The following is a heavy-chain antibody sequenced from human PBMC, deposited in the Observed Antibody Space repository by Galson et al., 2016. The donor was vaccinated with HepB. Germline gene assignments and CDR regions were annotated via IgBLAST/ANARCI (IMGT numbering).Heavy chain of an antibody. J-gene: IGHJ5*02. CDR2: IKQRGTEK. V-gene: IGHV3-7*01. D-gene: IGHD3-3*01. CDR3: ARFWVYDFGWFDP. CDR1: GFTFSNYW. Sequence: SLRLSCAVSGFTFSNYWMTWVRQAPGKGLEWVANIKQRGTEKYYVDSVKGRFTITRDDAKNSLHLQMNSLRTEDTAVYYCARFWVYDFGWFDPWGQGTPVTVSS.